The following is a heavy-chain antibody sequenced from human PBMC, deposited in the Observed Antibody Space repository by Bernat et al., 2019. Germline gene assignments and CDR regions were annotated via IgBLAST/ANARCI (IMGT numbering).Heavy chain of an antibody. J-gene: IGHJ4*02. CDR2: IYHSGST. Sequence: QVQLQESGPGLVKPSGTLSLTCAVSGGSISSSNWWSWVRQPPGQGLVWMGEIYHSGSTNYNPSLKSRVTISVDKSKNQFSLKLSSVTAADTAVYYCASRRYSYGYYFDYWGQGTLVTVSS. CDR1: GGSISSSNW. D-gene: IGHD5-18*01. V-gene: IGHV4-4*02. CDR3: ASRRYSYGYYFDY.